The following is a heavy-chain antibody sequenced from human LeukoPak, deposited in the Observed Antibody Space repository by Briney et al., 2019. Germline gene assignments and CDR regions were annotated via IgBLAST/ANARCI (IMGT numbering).Heavy chain of an antibody. D-gene: IGHD3-16*02. CDR1: GGSISSYY. CDR3: ARVLSGYYYMDV. J-gene: IGHJ6*03. Sequence: PSETLSLTCTVSGGSISSYYWSWIRQPPGKGLEWIGYIYYSGSTNYNPSLKSRVTISVDTSKNQFSLKLSSVTAADTAVYYCARVLSGYYYMDVWGKGTTVTVSS. CDR2: IYYSGST. V-gene: IGHV4-59*01.